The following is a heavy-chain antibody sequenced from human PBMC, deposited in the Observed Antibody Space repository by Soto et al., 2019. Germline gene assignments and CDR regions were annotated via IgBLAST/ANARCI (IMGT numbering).Heavy chain of an antibody. CDR1: GGTFSGYA. Sequence: VQLVQSGAEVKKPGSSVKVSCKASGGTFSGYAVSWVRQAPGQGLEWMGGFIPVFGTANYAQRFQDKVTITADESTSTAYREPSNFRSEDTAVYDCAPGQVDPTSGKPLWQYYWGQGTMVTVSS. J-gene: IGHJ4*02. CDR2: FIPVFGTA. V-gene: IGHV1-69*12. CDR3: APGQVDPTSGKPLWQYY. D-gene: IGHD5-18*01.